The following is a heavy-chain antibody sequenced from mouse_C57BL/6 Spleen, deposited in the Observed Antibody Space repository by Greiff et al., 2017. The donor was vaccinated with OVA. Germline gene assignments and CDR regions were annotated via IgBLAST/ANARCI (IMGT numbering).Heavy chain of an antibody. J-gene: IGHJ1*03. Sequence: QVQLQQPGAELVRPGSSVKLSCKASGYTFTSYWMHWVKQRPIQGLEWIGNIDPSDSETHYNQKFKDKATLTVDKSSSTAYMQLSSLTSEDSAVYDCAREVLGRDWYFDVWGTGTTVTVSS. CDR2: IDPSDSET. D-gene: IGHD4-1*01. V-gene: IGHV1-52*01. CDR1: GYTFTSYW. CDR3: AREVLGRDWYFDV.